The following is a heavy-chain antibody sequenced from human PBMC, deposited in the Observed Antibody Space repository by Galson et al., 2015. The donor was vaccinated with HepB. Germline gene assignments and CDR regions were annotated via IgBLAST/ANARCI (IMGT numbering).Heavy chain of an antibody. J-gene: IGHJ4*02. CDR3: ARWRLDSTTLTTPSFFDY. CDR2: INNGGST. V-gene: IGHV3-53*01. Sequence: SLRLSCAASGFAVSSNYMTWVRQAPGKGLEWVSVINNGGSTNYADSVKGRFTISRDNSRNTLYLQMNSLRAEDTAIYYCARWRLDSTTLTTPSFFDYWGQGTLVTASS. D-gene: IGHD4-17*01. CDR1: GFAVSSNY.